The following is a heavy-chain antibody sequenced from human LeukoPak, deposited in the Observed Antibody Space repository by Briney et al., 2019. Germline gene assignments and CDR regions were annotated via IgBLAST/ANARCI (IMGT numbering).Heavy chain of an antibody. J-gene: IGHJ6*02. V-gene: IGHV3-23*01. Sequence: GGSLRLSCAASGFTFSSYAMSWVRQAPGKGLEWVSAISGSGGSTYYADSVKGRFTISRDNSRNTLYLQMNSLRAEDTAVYYCARDGGYTNYANSMDVWGQGTTVTVSS. CDR3: ARDGGYTNYANSMDV. D-gene: IGHD4-11*01. CDR2: ISGSGGST. CDR1: GFTFSSYA.